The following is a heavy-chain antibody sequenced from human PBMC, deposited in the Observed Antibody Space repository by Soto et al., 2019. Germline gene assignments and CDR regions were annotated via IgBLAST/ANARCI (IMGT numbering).Heavy chain of an antibody. D-gene: IGHD3-9*01. CDR1: GGTFNTYT. Sequence: QVQLVQSGAEVKKPGSSVKVSCKASGGTFNTYTISWVRQAPGQGLEWMGGIIPIFGTANYAQKFQGRVTITADESTSTAYMELSSLKSEDTAVYYCARDHPRVGSYDILTGYYYRPFDYWGQGTLVTVSS. CDR3: ARDHPRVGSYDILTGYYYRPFDY. CDR2: IIPIFGTA. V-gene: IGHV1-69*12. J-gene: IGHJ4*02.